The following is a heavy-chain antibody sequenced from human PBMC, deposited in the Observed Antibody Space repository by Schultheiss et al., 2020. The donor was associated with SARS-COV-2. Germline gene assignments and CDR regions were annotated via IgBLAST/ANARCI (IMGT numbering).Heavy chain of an antibody. CDR1: GFSLNNARMG. V-gene: IGHV2-26*01. J-gene: IGHJ4*02. CDR2: IFSNDEK. Sequence: SGPTLVKPTETLTLTCTVSGFSLNNARMGVSWIRQPPGKALEWLAHIFSNDEKSYNISLESRLTISKDTSKSQVVLKMTKMDPVDTATYYCARRSVHTAGWFYCDSWDQGTLVTVSS. D-gene: IGHD6-19*01. CDR3: ARRSVHTAGWFYCDS.